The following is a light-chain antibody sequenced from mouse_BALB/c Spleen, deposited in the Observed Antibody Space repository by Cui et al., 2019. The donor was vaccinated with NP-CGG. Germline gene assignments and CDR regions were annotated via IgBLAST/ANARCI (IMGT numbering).Light chain of an antibody. J-gene: IGLJ1*01. CDR3: ALWYSNHWV. CDR1: IGAVTTSNY. Sequence: HAGVTQEYALATSPGETVTLTCRSSIGAVTTSNYANWVQENPDHLFTGLIGGTNNRVPGVPARFSGSLIGDKAALTITGAQTEDETIYFCALWYSNHWVFGGGTKLTVL. CDR2: GTN. V-gene: IGLV1*01.